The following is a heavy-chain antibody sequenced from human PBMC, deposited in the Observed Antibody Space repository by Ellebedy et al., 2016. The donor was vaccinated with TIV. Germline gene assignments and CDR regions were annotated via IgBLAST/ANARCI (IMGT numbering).Heavy chain of an antibody. V-gene: IGHV3-21*01. D-gene: IGHD4-11*01. CDR2: ISPSSNYI. Sequence: GESLKISCAASGFTFSFYSLHWIRQAPGKGLEWVSSISPSSNYIDYADFVKVRFTISRDDAEESLFLRMDSLRVEDTAIYYCARVQFDSNGNYFAYWGQGSPVTVSS. CDR1: GFTFSFYS. J-gene: IGHJ4*02. CDR3: ARVQFDSNGNYFAY.